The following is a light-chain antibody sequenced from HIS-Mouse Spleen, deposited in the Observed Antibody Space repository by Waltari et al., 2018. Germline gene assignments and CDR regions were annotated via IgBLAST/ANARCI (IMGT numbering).Light chain of an antibody. CDR3: SSYTSSSTVV. Sequence: QSALTQPASVSGSPGQSITISCTGTSSDVGGYNYVSWYQQHPGKAPKLMIYDVSNRPSVVSNRLSGSKSGNTASLTISGLQAEDEADYYCSSYTSSSTVVFGGGTKLTVL. V-gene: IGLV2-14*03. CDR2: DVS. CDR1: SSDVGGYNY. J-gene: IGLJ2*01.